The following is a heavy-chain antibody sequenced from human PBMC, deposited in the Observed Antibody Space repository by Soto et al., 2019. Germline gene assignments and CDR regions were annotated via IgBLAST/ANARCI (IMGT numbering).Heavy chain of an antibody. J-gene: IGHJ4*02. CDR2: IYYSGST. D-gene: IGHD3-3*01. V-gene: IGHV4-59*01. CDR3: ASGKSRYHFGLDY. CDR1: GGSISSYY. Sequence: SETLSLTCTVSGGSISSYYWSWIRQPPGKGLEWIGYIYYSGSTNYNPSLKSRVTISVDTSKNQFSLKLSSVTAADTAVYYCASGKSRYHFGLDYWGQGTLVTVSS.